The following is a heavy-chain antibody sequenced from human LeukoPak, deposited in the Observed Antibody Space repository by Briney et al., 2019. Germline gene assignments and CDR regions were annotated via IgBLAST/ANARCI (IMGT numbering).Heavy chain of an antibody. CDR3: ARDHGGYDSGDY. J-gene: IGHJ4*02. V-gene: IGHV1-69*01. Sequence: GSSVTLSCKASGGTFSSYAISWVRQAPGQGLEWMGGIIPIFGTANYAQKFQGRVTITSDESTSTAYMELSSLRSGDTAVYYCARDHGGYDSGDYWGQGTLVTVSS. CDR1: GGTFSSYA. D-gene: IGHD5-12*01. CDR2: IIPIFGTA.